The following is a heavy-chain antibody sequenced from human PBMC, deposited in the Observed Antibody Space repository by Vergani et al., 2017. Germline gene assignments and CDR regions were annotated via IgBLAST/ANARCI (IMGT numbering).Heavy chain of an antibody. D-gene: IGHD1-1*01. CDR3: ATKSCGTPGCQIGYFRE. CDR2: LSYDGTQK. J-gene: IGHJ1*01. CDR1: GFTSSYYG. Sequence: LQLVESGGGLVQPGGSLRLSCVVSGFTSSYYGMHWVRQAPGKGLEWVAVLSYDGTQKYYADSVKGRFTISRDNSKSTLYLQMNSLRTEDTAVYYCATKSCGTPGCQIGYFREWGQGTLVTVSS. V-gene: IGHV3-30*03.